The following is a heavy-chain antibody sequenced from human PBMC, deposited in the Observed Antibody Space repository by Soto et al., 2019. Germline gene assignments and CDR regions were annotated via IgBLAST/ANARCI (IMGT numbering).Heavy chain of an antibody. Sequence: QVQVVQSGAEEKKPGASVKVSCKASGYTFTSYAMHWVRQAPGQRLEWMGWINAGNGNTKYSQKFQGRVTITRDTSASTAYMELSSLRSEDTAVYYCARSIVVVTALDYWGQGTLLTVSS. CDR3: ARSIVVVTALDY. CDR2: INAGNGNT. D-gene: IGHD2-21*02. V-gene: IGHV1-3*05. J-gene: IGHJ4*02. CDR1: GYTFTSYA.